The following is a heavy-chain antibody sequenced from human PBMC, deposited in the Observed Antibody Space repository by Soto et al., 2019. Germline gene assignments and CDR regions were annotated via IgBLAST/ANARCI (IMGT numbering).Heavy chain of an antibody. CDR3: ARGGGGGSYLYYFDY. J-gene: IGHJ4*02. CDR1: GFTFSSYS. Sequence: EVQLVESGGGLVKPGGSLRLSCAASGFTFSSYSMNWVRQAPGKGLEWVSSISSSSSYIYYADSVKGRFTISRDNAKNSLYLQMNSLRAEDTVVYYCARGGGGGSYLYYFDYWGQGTLVTVSS. CDR2: ISSSSSYI. D-gene: IGHD1-26*01. V-gene: IGHV3-21*01.